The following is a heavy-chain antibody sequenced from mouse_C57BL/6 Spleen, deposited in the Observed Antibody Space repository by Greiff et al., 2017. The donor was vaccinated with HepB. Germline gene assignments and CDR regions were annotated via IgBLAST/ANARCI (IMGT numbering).Heavy chain of an antibody. V-gene: IGHV1-50*01. CDR1: GYTFTSYW. Sequence: QVQLQQPGAELVKPGASVKLSCKASGYTFTSYWMQWVKQRPGQGLEWIGEIDPSDSYTNYNHKFKGKATLTVDTSSSTAYMQLSSLTSEDSAVYYCARGLLRFDYWGQGTTLTVSS. J-gene: IGHJ2*01. CDR3: ARGLLRFDY. CDR2: IDPSDSYT. D-gene: IGHD2-3*01.